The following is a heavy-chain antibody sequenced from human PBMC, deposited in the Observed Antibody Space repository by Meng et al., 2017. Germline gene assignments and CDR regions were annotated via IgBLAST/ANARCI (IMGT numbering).Heavy chain of an antibody. V-gene: IGHV4-39*01. CDR3: ARLGSCYSCRWFDP. CDR1: GDSSSSNSYY. D-gene: IGHD2-15*01. J-gene: IGHJ5*02. CDR2: IFYSGST. Sequence: QLQLQESGPGRVKTSETLSLTCTVSGDSSSSNSYYWGWIRQPPRQALEWIGSIFYSGSTSYNPSLKSRVTISVDTSKNQFSLKVTSVTAADTAVYYCARLGSCYSCRWFDPWGQGTLVTVSS.